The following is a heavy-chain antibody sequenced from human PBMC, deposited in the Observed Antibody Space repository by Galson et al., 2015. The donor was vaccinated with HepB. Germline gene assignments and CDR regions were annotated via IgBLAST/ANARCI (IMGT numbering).Heavy chain of an antibody. CDR1: GYTFSTYF. J-gene: IGHJ2*01. V-gene: IGHV1-2*02. Sequence: SVKVSCTAYGYTFSTYFLHWVRQAPGKRPQWLGFINPKRGGTEYAQNSQGRITMTRDAATDTVYMELRSLTSDDTAFYYCARDSGRPGQFWYFDLWGRGSLVTVSS. CDR3: ARDSGRPGQFWYFDL. CDR2: INPKRGGT. D-gene: IGHD5-24*01.